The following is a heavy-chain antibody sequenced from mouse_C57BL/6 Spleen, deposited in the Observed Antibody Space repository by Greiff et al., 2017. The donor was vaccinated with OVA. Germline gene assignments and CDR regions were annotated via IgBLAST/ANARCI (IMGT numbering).Heavy chain of an antibody. D-gene: IGHD1-3*01. Sequence: VKLMESGAELVRPGTSVKVSCKASGYAFTNYLIEWVKQRPGQGLEWIGVINPGSGGTNYNEKFKGKATLTADKSSSTAYMQLSSLTSEDSAVYFCARRGFISNYWYFDVWGTGTTVTVSS. CDR2: INPGSGGT. CDR1: GYAFTNYL. CDR3: ARRGFISNYWYFDV. V-gene: IGHV1-54*01. J-gene: IGHJ1*03.